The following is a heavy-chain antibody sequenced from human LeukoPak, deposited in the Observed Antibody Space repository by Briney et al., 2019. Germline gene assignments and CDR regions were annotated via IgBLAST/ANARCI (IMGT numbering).Heavy chain of an antibody. V-gene: IGHV3-21*04. Sequence: GGSLRLSCAASGFTFSYYTMNWVRQAPGKGLEWVSSISSDSNYIYYADSVKGRFTISRDNAKNSLYLQMNSLRAEDTALYYCARGSSFHNYWGQGTLVTVSS. CDR2: ISSDSNYI. CDR3: ARGSSFHNY. J-gene: IGHJ4*02. CDR1: GFTFSYYT. D-gene: IGHD6-6*01.